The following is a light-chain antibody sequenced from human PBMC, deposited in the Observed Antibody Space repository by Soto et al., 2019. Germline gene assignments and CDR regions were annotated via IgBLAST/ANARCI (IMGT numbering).Light chain of an antibody. CDR1: QSVSRN. J-gene: IGKJ2*01. Sequence: EIVMTQSPATLSVSPGERATLSCRASQSVSRNLAWYQQKSGQAPRLLIYGASTRATGIPARFSGSGSGTEFTLTISSLQPEDLAVYHCQQYNNWPPEFTFGQGTKLEIK. V-gene: IGKV3-15*01. CDR3: QQYNNWPPEFT. CDR2: GAS.